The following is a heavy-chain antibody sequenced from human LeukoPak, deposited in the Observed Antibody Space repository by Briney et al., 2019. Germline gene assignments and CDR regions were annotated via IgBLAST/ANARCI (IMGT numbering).Heavy chain of an antibody. CDR2: ISGSSSAT. CDR3: AKGMEWVVVPAALDV. V-gene: IGHV3-23*01. Sequence: GGSLRLSCAASGFTFSSYAMSWVRQAPGKGLEWVSAISGSSSATFYADSVKGRFTISRDNSMDTLFLQMNSLRAEDTAVYYCAKGMEWVVVPAALDVWGQGTTVTVSS. CDR1: GFTFSSYA. D-gene: IGHD2-2*01. J-gene: IGHJ6*02.